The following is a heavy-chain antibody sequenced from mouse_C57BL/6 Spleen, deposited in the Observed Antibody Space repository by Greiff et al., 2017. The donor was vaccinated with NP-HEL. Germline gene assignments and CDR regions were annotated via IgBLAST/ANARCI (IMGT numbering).Heavy chain of an antibody. CDR2: ISYDGSN. D-gene: IGHD2-3*01. Sequence: VQLQQSGPGLVKPSQSLSLTCSVTGYSITSGYYWNWIRQFPGNKLEWMGYISYDGSNNYNPSLKNRISITRDTSKNQFFLKLNSVTTEDTATYYCARSDDGYYGDFDYWGQGTTLTVSS. CDR1: GYSITSGYY. CDR3: ARSDDGYYGDFDY. V-gene: IGHV3-6*01. J-gene: IGHJ2*01.